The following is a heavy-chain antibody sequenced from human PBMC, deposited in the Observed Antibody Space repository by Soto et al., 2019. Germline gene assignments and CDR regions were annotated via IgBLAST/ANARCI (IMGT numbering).Heavy chain of an antibody. CDR2: ISYDGSNK. D-gene: IGHD6-13*01. J-gene: IGHJ4*02. Sequence: QVQLVESGGGVVQPGRSLRLSCAASGFTFSSYAMHWVRQAPGKGLEWVAVISYDGSNKYYADSVKGRFTISRDNSKNVLYLQMNSLRAEDTAEYYCARVPGPIAAAGPPGDYCGEGTLVAVAS. CDR1: GFTFSSYA. CDR3: ARVPGPIAAAGPPGDY. V-gene: IGHV3-30-3*01.